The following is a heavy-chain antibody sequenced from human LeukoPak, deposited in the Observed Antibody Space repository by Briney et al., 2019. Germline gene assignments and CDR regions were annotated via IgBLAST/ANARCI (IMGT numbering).Heavy chain of an antibody. D-gene: IGHD3-3*01. V-gene: IGHV1-69*01. Sequence: SVKASCKASGGTVSSYAISCVPQAPGQGLECMGGIIPIFGTANYAQKFQGRVTITADESTSTAYMELSSLRSEDTAVYYCARDAIVEWLPPSYYYMDVWGKGTAVTVSS. CDR1: GGTVSSYA. CDR3: ARDAIVEWLPPSYYYMDV. CDR2: IIPIFGTA. J-gene: IGHJ6*03.